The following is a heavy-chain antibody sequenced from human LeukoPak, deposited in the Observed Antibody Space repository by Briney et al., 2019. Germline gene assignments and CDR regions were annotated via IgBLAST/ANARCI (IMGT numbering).Heavy chain of an antibody. CDR3: ARMGYYDFWSCPTHYYYYMDV. V-gene: IGHV1-18*01. Sequence: GASVKVSCKASGYTFTSYGISWVRQAPGQGLEWMGWISAYNGNTNYAQKLQGRVTMTTDTSTSTAYMELRSLRSDDTAVYYCARMGYYDFWSCPTHYYYYMDVWGKGTTVTVSS. J-gene: IGHJ6*03. CDR1: GYTFTSYG. CDR2: ISAYNGNT. D-gene: IGHD3-3*01.